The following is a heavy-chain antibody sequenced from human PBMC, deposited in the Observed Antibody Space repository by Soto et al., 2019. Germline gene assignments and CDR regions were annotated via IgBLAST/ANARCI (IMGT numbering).Heavy chain of an antibody. J-gene: IGHJ4*02. CDR2: ISYDGSNK. CDR1: GFTFSSYG. V-gene: IGHV3-30*18. D-gene: IGHD3-3*01. Sequence: LRLSFAASGFTFSSYGMHWVRQAPGKGLEWVAVISYDGSNKYYADSVKGRFTISRDNSKNTLYLQMNSLRAEDTAVYYCAKDPGVGGPLYWGQGTLVTVSS. CDR3: AKDPGVGGPLY.